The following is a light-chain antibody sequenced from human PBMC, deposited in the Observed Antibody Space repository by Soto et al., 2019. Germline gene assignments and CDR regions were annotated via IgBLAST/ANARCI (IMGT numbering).Light chain of an antibody. CDR2: HNY. Sequence: ALTQPPSASGTPGQRVTISCSGSSSNIGSDFVYWYQQLPGTAPKLLIYHNYQRPSGVPDRFSGSKSGTSGSLAISDLRSEDEADYYCSAWDDSLSAYVFGAGTKVTVL. J-gene: IGLJ1*01. V-gene: IGLV1-47*01. CDR1: SSNIGSDF. CDR3: SAWDDSLSAYV.